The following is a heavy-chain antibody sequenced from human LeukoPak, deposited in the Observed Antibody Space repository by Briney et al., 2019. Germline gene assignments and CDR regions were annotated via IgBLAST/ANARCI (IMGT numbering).Heavy chain of an antibody. J-gene: IGHJ4*02. CDR3: AKGSYYDSSGSFYFDY. D-gene: IGHD3-22*01. CDR2: IYSGDST. V-gene: IGHV3-53*01. CDR1: GFTVNSNS. Sequence: GGSLRLSCAASGFTVNSNSMSWVRQATGKGLECVAAIYSGDSTYYPGSVKGRFSISRDNSKNTLYVQVNSLGTEDTAAYYCAKGSYYDSSGSFYFDYWGQGTLVTVSS.